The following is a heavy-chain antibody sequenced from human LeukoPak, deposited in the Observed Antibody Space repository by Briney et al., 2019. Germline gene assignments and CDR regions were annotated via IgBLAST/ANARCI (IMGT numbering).Heavy chain of an antibody. CDR3: ASGQQLDFDY. J-gene: IGHJ4*02. Sequence: SETLSLTCTVSGGSISSSSYYWGWIRQPPGKGLEWIGYIYYSGSTNYNPSLKSRVTISVDTSKNQFSLKLSSVTAADTAVYYCASGQQLDFDYWGQGTLVTVSS. CDR2: IYYSGST. D-gene: IGHD6-13*01. V-gene: IGHV4-61*05. CDR1: GGSISSSSYY.